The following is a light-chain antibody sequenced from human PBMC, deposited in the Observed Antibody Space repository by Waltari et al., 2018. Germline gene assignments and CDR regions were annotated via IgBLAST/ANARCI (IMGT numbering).Light chain of an antibody. J-gene: IGLJ1*01. V-gene: IGLV1-40*01. CDR1: SSNIGAGFD. CDR2: GNT. CDR3: QSYDSSLSGV. Sequence: QSVLTQPPSVSGAQGQRVTISCTESSSNIGAGFDVHWYQQLPGTAPKLLIYGNTNRPSGVPDQFSGSKSGTTASLAITGLQAEDEADYYCQSYDSSLSGVFGTGTKVTVL.